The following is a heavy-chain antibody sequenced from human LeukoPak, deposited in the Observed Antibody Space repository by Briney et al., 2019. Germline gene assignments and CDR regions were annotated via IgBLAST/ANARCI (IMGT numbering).Heavy chain of an antibody. CDR1: GGTFSSYA. CDR3: ASGAGAAAGNSGLDY. Sequence: SVKVSCKASGGTFSSYAISWGRQAPGQGLEWMGRIIPILGIANYAQKFQGRVTITADKSTSTAYMELSSLRSEDTAVYYCASGAGAAAGNSGLDYWGQGTLVTVSS. CDR2: IIPILGIA. V-gene: IGHV1-69*04. J-gene: IGHJ4*02. D-gene: IGHD6-13*01.